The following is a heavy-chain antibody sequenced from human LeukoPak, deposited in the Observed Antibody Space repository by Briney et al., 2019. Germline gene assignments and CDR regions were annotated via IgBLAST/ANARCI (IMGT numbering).Heavy chain of an antibody. V-gene: IGHV1-69*13. CDR3: ASSQYYGFWSGYYDPFDY. CDR1: GSTFSSYA. J-gene: IGHJ4*02. Sequence: SVKVSCKASGSTFSSYAISWVRQAPGQGLEWMGGIIPIFGTANYAQKFQGRVTITADESTSTAYMELSSLRSEDTAVYYCASSQYYGFWSGYYDPFDYWGQGTLVTVSS. D-gene: IGHD3-3*01. CDR2: IIPIFGTA.